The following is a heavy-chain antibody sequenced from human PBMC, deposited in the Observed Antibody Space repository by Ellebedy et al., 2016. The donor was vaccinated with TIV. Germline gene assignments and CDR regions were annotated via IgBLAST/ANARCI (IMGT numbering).Heavy chain of an antibody. V-gene: IGHV3-23*01. CDR1: GFAFSNAG. D-gene: IGHD6-19*01. CDR3: ARGDRSSGWTV. CDR2: IGGGGTS. Sequence: PGGSLRLSCAASGFAFSNAGMSWVRQAPGKGLEWVSAIGGGGTSFYGDSVKGRFTISRDNSKNMLYLQVNSLRAEDAALYYWARGDRSSGWTVWGQGTLVTVSS. J-gene: IGHJ4*02.